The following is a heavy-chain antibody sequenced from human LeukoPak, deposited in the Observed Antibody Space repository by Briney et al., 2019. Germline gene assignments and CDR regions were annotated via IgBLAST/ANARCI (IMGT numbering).Heavy chain of an antibody. D-gene: IGHD3-10*01. CDR3: ARDNSVGDIAWWFDP. J-gene: IGHJ5*02. CDR1: GYTFTSYD. V-gene: IGHV1-8*02. CDR2: MNPNSGNT. Sequence: ASVKVSCKASGYTFTSYDINWVRQATGQGLEWMGWMNPNSGNTGYAQKFQDRVTMTRDMSTSTDYMELNSLRSEDTAIYYCARDNSVGDIAWWFDPWGQGTLVIVSS.